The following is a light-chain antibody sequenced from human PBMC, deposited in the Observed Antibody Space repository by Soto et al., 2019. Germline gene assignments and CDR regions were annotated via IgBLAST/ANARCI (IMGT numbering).Light chain of an antibody. CDR1: SSDVGSNNR. CDR2: DVS. J-gene: IGLJ1*01. V-gene: IGLV2-18*02. CDR3: SSYTSSSTHV. Sequence: QSVLTQPPSVSGSPGQSVAISCTGTSSDVGSNNRVSWYQQPPGTAPKLMIYDVSNRPSGVPDRFSGSKSGNTASLTISGLQTEDEADYYCSSYTSSSTHVFGTGTKVTVL.